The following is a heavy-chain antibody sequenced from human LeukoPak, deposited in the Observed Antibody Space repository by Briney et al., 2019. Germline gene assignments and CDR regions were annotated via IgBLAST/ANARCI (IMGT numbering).Heavy chain of an antibody. CDR3: ARVSYDSSGYLFDY. CDR1: GYTFTSYG. Sequence: ASVKVSCKASGYTFTSYGISWVRQAPGQGLEWMGWIGAYNGNTNYAQKLQGRVTMTTDTSTSTAYMELRSLRSDDTAVYYCARVSYDSSGYLFDYWGQGTLVTVSS. D-gene: IGHD3-22*01. V-gene: IGHV1-18*01. J-gene: IGHJ4*02. CDR2: IGAYNGNT.